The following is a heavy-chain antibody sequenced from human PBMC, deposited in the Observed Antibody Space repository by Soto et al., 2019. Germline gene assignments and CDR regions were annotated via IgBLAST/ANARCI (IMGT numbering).Heavy chain of an antibody. J-gene: IGHJ1*01. CDR1: GGTFSSYA. V-gene: IGHV1-69*13. CDR2: IIPIFGTA. CDR3: ARGDAKYYYDSSGYDHAEYFQL. D-gene: IGHD3-22*01. Sequence: PSVKVYCKASGGTFSSYAISWVRQAPGQGLEWMGGIIPIFGTANYAQKFQGRVTITADESTSTAYMELSSLRSEDTAVYYCARGDAKYYYDSSGYDHAEYFQLSSQGTLDTVSS.